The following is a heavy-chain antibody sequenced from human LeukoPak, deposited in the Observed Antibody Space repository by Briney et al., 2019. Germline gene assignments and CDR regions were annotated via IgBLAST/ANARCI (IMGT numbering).Heavy chain of an antibody. D-gene: IGHD1-26*01. Sequence: PGRSLRLSCAASGFTFSSYAMHWVRQAPGKGLEWVAFIWYDGSNKDYTDSVKGRFTISRDNAKNRLHLQMNSLRADDTAVYYCARDGNFDYWGQGTLVTVSS. CDR2: IWYDGSNK. CDR3: ARDGNFDY. V-gene: IGHV3-33*01. CDR1: GFTFSSYA. J-gene: IGHJ4*02.